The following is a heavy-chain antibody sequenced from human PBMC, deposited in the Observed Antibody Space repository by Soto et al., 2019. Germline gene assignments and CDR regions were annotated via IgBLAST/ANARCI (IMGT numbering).Heavy chain of an antibody. J-gene: IGHJ3*02. V-gene: IGHV1-46*01. D-gene: IGHD3-22*01. Sequence: ASVKVCCKASGYTFTSYYMHWVRQAPGQGLEWMGIINPSGGSTTYAQKFQGRVTMTRDTSTYTVYMELSSLRSEDTAVYYCARGGYYFDSSGYRGIDAFDIWGQGTMVTVS. CDR3: ARGGYYFDSSGYRGIDAFDI. CDR1: GYTFTSYY. CDR2: INPSGGST.